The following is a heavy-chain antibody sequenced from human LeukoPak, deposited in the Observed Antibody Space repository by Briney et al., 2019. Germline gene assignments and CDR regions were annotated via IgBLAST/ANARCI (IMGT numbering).Heavy chain of an antibody. D-gene: IGHD3-22*01. CDR3: AKGDNYYDSSGLGY. CDR2: ISGSGGST. CDR1: GFTFSSYW. J-gene: IGHJ4*02. Sequence: SGGSLRLSCAASGFTFSSYWMSWVRQAPGKGLEWVSAISGSGGSTYYADSVKGRFTISRDNSKNTLYLQMNSLRAEDTAVYYCAKGDNYYDSSGLGYWGQGTLVTVSS. V-gene: IGHV3-23*01.